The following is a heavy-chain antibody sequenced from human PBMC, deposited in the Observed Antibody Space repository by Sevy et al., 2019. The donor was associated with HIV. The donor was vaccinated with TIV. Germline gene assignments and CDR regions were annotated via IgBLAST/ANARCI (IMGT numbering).Heavy chain of an antibody. V-gene: IGHV6-1*01. J-gene: IGHJ2*01. CDR3: ARSGVAAAGTGIYWYFDL. CDR1: GDSVSSNSAA. D-gene: IGHD6-13*01. CDR2: TYYRSKWYN. Sequence: SQTLSLTCAISGDSVSSNSAAWSWIRQSPSRGLEWLGRTYYRSKWYNDYAVSVKSRITINPDTSKNQFSLQLNSVTHEDTAVYYCARSGVAAAGTGIYWYFDLWGRGTLVTVSS.